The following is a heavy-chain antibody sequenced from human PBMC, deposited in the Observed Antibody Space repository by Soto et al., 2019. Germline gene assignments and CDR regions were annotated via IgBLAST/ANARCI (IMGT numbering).Heavy chain of an antibody. J-gene: IGHJ6*03. CDR3: ARDGDYRRFGGKYYYYYMDV. CDR1: GYTFTGYY. V-gene: IGHV1-2*04. CDR2: INPNSGGT. Sequence: QVQLVQSGAEVKKPGASVKVSCKASGYTFTGYYMHWVRQAPGQGLEWMGWINPNSGGTNYAQKFQGWVTMTRDTSISTAYRELSRLRSDDTAVYYCARDGDYRRFGGKYYYYYMDVWGKGTTVTVSS. D-gene: IGHD3-10*01.